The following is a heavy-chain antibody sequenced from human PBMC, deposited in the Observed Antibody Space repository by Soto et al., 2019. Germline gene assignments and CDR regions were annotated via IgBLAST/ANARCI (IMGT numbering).Heavy chain of an antibody. D-gene: IGHD6-6*01. CDR2: IYYSGST. CDR1: GCSISSGGYY. CDR3: ASSSSSVDY. J-gene: IGHJ4*01. V-gene: IGHV4-31*03. Sequence: PXETRALTCTVAGCSISSGGYYWSWIRQHPGKGLEWIGYIYYSGSTYYNPSLKSRVTISVDTSKNQFSLKLSSVTAADTAVYYCASSSSSVDYWGHGTLVTVSS.